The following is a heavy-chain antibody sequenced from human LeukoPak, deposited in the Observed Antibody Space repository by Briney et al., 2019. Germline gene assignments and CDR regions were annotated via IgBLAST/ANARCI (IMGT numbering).Heavy chain of an antibody. CDR2: IGPSGGSI. CDR1: GFTFNSYS. V-gene: IGHV3-21*04. CDR3: ARLAGSRPPWYLDL. Sequence: GGSLRLSCAASGFTFNSYSMNWVRQAPGKGLEWVSSIGPSGGSIFYADSLKGRISISRDNAQNSLHLQLSSLRADDTAVYYCARLAGSRPPWYLDLWGRGTLVTVSS. J-gene: IGHJ2*01. D-gene: IGHD6-19*01.